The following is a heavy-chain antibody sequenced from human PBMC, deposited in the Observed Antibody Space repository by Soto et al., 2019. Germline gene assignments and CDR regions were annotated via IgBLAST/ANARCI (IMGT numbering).Heavy chain of an antibody. Sequence: GGSLRLSCTASGFTFGDYAMTWFRQAPGKGLEWVSFIRSKAYGGTTEYAASFKGRFTISRDDSESIAYLQMNSLKTEDTAMYYCTAHRSSLTMRRGVIIGDYYYNGMDVWGQGTAVTV. CDR1: GFTFGDYA. CDR2: IRSKAYGGTT. V-gene: IGHV3-49*03. D-gene: IGHD3-10*01. J-gene: IGHJ6*02. CDR3: TAHRSSLTMRRGVIIGDYYYNGMDV.